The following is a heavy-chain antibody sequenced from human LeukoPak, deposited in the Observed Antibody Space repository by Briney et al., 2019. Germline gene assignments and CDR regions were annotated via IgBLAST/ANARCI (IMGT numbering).Heavy chain of an antibody. Sequence: WXRQVPXKGLEWMGIIYPGDSDTRYSPSFQGQVTISADKSISTAYLQWSSLKASDTAMYYCARLPIGLHWFDPWGQGTLVTVSS. V-gene: IGHV5-51*01. CDR2: IYPGDSDT. D-gene: IGHD2-21*01. CDR3: ARLPIGLHWFDP. J-gene: IGHJ5*02.